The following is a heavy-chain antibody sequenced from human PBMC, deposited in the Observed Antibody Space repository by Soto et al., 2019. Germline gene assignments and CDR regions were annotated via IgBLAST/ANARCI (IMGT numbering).Heavy chain of an antibody. J-gene: IGHJ4*02. Sequence: FQGRVTITRDTSASTAYMELSSLRSEDTAVYYCARPTMVRGVPSPAFDCWGQGTLVTVSS. D-gene: IGHD3-10*01. V-gene: IGHV1-3*01. CDR3: ARPTMVRGVPSPAFDC.